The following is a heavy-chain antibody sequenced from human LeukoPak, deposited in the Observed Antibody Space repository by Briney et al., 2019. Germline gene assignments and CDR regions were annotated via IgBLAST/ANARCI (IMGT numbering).Heavy chain of an antibody. V-gene: IGHV4-34*01. CDR2: VNHSGGT. J-gene: IGHJ6*03. CDR3: ARVSGHFYFYYYMDV. Sequence: PSETLSLTCDVYGESFSGYYWSWIRQPPGKGLEWIGEVNHSGGTNYNPSLKSRVTISVDTSKNQFSLRLSSVTAADTAVYYCARVSGHFYFYYYMDVWGKGTTVTISS. CDR1: GESFSGYY.